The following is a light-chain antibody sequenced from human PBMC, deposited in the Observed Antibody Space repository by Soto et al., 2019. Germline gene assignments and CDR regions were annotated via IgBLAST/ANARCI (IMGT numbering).Light chain of an antibody. CDR2: LSS. V-gene: IGKV2-28*01. CDR1: QSLLHTNRFNY. CDR3: IQALKTPRA. Sequence: DIVMTQSPLSLSVTPGEPASISCRSSQSLLHTNRFNYLSWYLQKPGQSPELLIYLSSNRASGVPENLTGSGSGKDLTLPTTKVGAQHARVHSCIQALKTPRALGPRTK. J-gene: IGKJ1*01.